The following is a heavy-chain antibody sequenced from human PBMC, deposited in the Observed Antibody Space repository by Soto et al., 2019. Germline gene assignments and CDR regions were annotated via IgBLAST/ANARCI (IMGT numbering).Heavy chain of an antibody. D-gene: IGHD2-2*01. CDR1: GFTFSSYA. CDR2: ISGSGGST. CDR3: AKTDCYCSSTSCNWDY. Sequence: ALRLSCAASGFTFSSYAMSWVRQAPGKGLEWVSAISGSGGSTYYADSVKGRFTISRDNSKNTLYLQMNSLRAEDTAVYYCAKTDCYCSSTSCNWDYWGQGTLVTVSS. J-gene: IGHJ4*02. V-gene: IGHV3-23*01.